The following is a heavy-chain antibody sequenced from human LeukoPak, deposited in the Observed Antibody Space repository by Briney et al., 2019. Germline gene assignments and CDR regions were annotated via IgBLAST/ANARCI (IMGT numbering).Heavy chain of an antibody. CDR3: ARDRGVSYFDY. D-gene: IGHD3-10*01. CDR1: QFTFSNHG. Sequence: GRSLRLSCAASQFTFSNHGMHWVRQAPGKGLEWVAVIWYDGSNKYYAGSVKGRFTISRDNSQNTLYLQMNSLRAEDTAVYYCARDRGVSYFDYWGQGTQVTVSS. CDR2: IWYDGSNK. V-gene: IGHV3-33*01. J-gene: IGHJ4*02.